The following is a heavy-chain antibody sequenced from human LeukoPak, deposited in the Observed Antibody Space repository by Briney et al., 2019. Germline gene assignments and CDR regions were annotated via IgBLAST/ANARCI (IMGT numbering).Heavy chain of an antibody. CDR2: INPSGGST. Sequence: ASVKVSCKASGYTFTSYYMHWVRQAPGQGLEWMGIINPSGGSTSYAQKFQGRVTMTRDTSTSTVYMELSSLRSEDTAVYYCARGELLRYFDWLYNSYYFDYWGQGTLVTVSS. CDR1: GYTFTSYY. D-gene: IGHD3-9*01. V-gene: IGHV1-46*01. J-gene: IGHJ4*02. CDR3: ARGELLRYFDWLYNSYYFDY.